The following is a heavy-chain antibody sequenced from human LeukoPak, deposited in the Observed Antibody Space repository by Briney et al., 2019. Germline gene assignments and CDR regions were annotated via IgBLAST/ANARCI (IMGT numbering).Heavy chain of an antibody. CDR2: IISSGSYI. Sequence: AGGTLRLSCAASGFTFSIYSMDWVRQAPGKGLEWVSSIISSGSYIYYADSVKGRFTISRDNAKNSLYLQMNSPRAEDTAVYYCAREDASSWDYWGQGILVTVSS. CDR1: GFTFSIYS. D-gene: IGHD6-13*01. V-gene: IGHV3-21*01. CDR3: AREDASSWDY. J-gene: IGHJ4*02.